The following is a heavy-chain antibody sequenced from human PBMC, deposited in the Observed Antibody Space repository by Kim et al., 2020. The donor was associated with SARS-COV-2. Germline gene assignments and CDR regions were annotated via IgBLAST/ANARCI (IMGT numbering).Heavy chain of an antibody. V-gene: IGHV3-30*07. CDR3: TRDIHDSSGYYWDY. Sequence: YPDSVKDRFAISRDNSKNTLYMQMNRLRVDDTAVYYCTRDIHDSSGYYWDYWGLGTLVTVSS. J-gene: IGHJ4*02. D-gene: IGHD3-22*01.